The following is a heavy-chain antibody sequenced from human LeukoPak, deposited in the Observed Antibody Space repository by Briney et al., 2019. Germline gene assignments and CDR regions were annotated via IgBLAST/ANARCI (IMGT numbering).Heavy chain of an antibody. D-gene: IGHD6-13*01. V-gene: IGHV5-51*01. CDR2: IYPGDSDT. J-gene: IGHJ4*02. CDR1: GYSFTSYW. CDR3: ARHQYSSSWSLDY. Sequence: GESLKISCKGSGYSFTSYWIGWVRQIPGKGLEWMGIIYPGDSDTRYSPSFQGQVTISADKSIGTAYLQWSSLKASDTAMYYCARHQYSSSWSLDYWGQGTLVTVSS.